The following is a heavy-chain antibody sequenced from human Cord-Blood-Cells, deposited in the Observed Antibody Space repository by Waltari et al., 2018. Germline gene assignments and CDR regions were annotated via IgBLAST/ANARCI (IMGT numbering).Heavy chain of an antibody. D-gene: IGHD3-9*01. V-gene: IGHV4-34*01. CDR2: INHSGST. J-gene: IGHJ3*02. CDR3: ASNTRPQYYDILTGYAFDI. Sequence: QVQLQQWGAGLLKPSETLSLTCAVYGGSFSGYYWSWIRQPPGTGLEWIGEINHSGSTNHNPALKGRVTISVDTSKTQCSLKLSSVTAADTAVYYCASNTRPQYYDILTGYAFDIWGQGTMVTVSS. CDR1: GGSFSGYY.